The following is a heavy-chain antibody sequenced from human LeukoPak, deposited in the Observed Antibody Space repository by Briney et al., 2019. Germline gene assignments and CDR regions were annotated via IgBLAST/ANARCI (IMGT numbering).Heavy chain of an antibody. D-gene: IGHD1-7*01. CDR2: IYTSGST. CDR3: ARVHLNNWNYVWFDP. Sequence: SETLSLTCTVSGGSISSYYWSWIRQPAGKGLEWIGRIYTSGSTNYNPSLKSRVTISVDTSKNQFSLKLSSVTAADTAVYYCARVHLNNWNYVWFDPWGQGTLVTVSS. V-gene: IGHV4-4*07. CDR1: GGSISSYY. J-gene: IGHJ5*02.